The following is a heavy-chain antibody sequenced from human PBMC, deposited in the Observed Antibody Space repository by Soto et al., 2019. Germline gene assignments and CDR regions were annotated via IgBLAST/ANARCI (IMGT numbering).Heavy chain of an antibody. CDR3: ARDRACDTGGNCHSEGYCDY. Sequence: VQLVQSGAELKEPGASVKLTCKASGYTFINFGITWVRHAPGQGLEWVGWISAAKGFTTYVEKFQGRVTITADTATNTAYMDLRSLNYDDTAGYYCARDRACDTGGNCHSEGYCDYWGLGTLVTVSS. V-gene: IGHV1-18*01. CDR2: ISAAKGFT. CDR1: GYTFINFG. D-gene: IGHD2-15*01. J-gene: IGHJ2*01.